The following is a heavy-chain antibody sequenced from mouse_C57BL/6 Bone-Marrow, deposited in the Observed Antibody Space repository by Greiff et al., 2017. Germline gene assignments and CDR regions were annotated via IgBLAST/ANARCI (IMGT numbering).Heavy chain of an antibody. V-gene: IGHV1-69*01. CDR2: IDPSASYT. D-gene: IGHD3-2*02. J-gene: IGHJ3*01. CDR3: ARSSSGYGAY. CDR1: GYTFTSYW. Sequence: QVQLQQPGAELVMPGASVKMSCKASGYTFTSYWMNWVKQRPGQGLEWIGEIDPSASYTNYNQKFKGKSTLTVDKSSSTAYMQLSSLTAEDSAVYYCARSSSGYGAYWGQGTLVTVSA.